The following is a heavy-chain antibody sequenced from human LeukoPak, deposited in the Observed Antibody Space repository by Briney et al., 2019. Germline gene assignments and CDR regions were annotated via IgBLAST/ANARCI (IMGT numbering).Heavy chain of an antibody. V-gene: IGHV3-30-3*01. D-gene: IGHD6-19*01. Sequence: GGSLRLSCAASGFAFSTYAMHWVRQAPGKGLEWVAVISYDGSVKYYADSVKGRFTISRDNSKNTLYLQMNSLRAEDAAVYYCARNSVQWLVLYYYGMDVWGQGTTVTVSS. CDR1: GFAFSTYA. CDR2: ISYDGSVK. J-gene: IGHJ6*02. CDR3: ARNSVQWLVLYYYGMDV.